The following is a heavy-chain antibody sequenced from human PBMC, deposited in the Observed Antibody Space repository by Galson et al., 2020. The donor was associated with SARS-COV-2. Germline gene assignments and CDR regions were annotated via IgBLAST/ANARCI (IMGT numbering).Heavy chain of an antibody. CDR3: ATGDVWFES. CDR1: GLTFSNTE. Sequence: GGSLRLSCAASGLTFSNTEMNWVRQAPGKGLEWLSYISMSGITIYYADSVKGRFTISRDNAKNSLYLQMNSLRADDTGIYYCATGDVWFESWGQGTLVTVSS. V-gene: IGHV3-48*03. D-gene: IGHD7-27*01. CDR2: ISMSGITI. J-gene: IGHJ5*01.